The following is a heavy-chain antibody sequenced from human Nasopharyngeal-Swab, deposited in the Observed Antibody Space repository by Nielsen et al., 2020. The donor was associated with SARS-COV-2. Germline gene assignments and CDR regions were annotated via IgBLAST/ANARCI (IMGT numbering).Heavy chain of an antibody. V-gene: IGHV4-59*01. D-gene: IGHD5-12*01. J-gene: IGHJ3*02. Sequence: SETLSLTCTVSGGSISSYYWSWIRQPPGKGLEWIGYIYYSGSTNYNPSLKSRVTISVDTSKNQFSLKLSPVTAADTAVYYCARDSGYDLLDAFDIWGQGTMVTVSS. CDR1: GGSISSYY. CDR3: ARDSGYDLLDAFDI. CDR2: IYYSGST.